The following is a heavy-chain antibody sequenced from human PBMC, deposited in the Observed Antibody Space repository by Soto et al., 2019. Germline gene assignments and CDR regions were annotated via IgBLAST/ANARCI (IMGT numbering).Heavy chain of an antibody. CDR2: IYYSGST. V-gene: IGHV4-31*03. J-gene: IGHJ6*02. CDR3: ARDKSSGIAAAGYYYGMDV. CDR1: GGSISSGGYY. D-gene: IGHD6-13*01. Sequence: PSETLSLTCTVSGGSISSGGYYWGWIRQHPGKGLEWIGYIYYSGSTYYNPSLKSRVTISVDTSKNQFSLKLSSVTAADTAVYYCARDKSSGIAAAGYYYGMDVWGQGTTVTVSS.